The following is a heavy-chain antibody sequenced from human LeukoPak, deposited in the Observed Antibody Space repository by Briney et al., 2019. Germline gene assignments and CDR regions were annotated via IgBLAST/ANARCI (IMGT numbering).Heavy chain of an antibody. D-gene: IGHD3-22*01. CDR1: GFTFSSYW. CDR2: ISTDGTST. Sequence: AGGSLRLSCAASGFTFSSYWMHWVRQAPGEGLVWVSRISTDGTSTSYADSVKGRFTISRDNAKNTLYLQMNSLRAEDTAVYYCAKEYTMIVVVTVDYWGQGTLVTVSS. V-gene: IGHV3-74*01. J-gene: IGHJ4*02. CDR3: AKEYTMIVVVTVDY.